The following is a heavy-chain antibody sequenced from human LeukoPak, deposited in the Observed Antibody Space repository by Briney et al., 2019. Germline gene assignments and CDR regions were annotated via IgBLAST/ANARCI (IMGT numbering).Heavy chain of an antibody. D-gene: IGHD3-3*01. J-gene: IGHJ4*02. CDR2: IIPIFGTA. CDR3: ARSYDFWSGYYYFDY. Sequence: SVKVPCKASGGTFSSYAISWVRQAPGQGLEWMGGIIPIFGTANYAQKFQGRVTITADESTSTAYMELSSLRSEDTAVYYCARSYDFWSGYYYFDYWGQGTLVTVSS. CDR1: GGTFSSYA. V-gene: IGHV1-69*13.